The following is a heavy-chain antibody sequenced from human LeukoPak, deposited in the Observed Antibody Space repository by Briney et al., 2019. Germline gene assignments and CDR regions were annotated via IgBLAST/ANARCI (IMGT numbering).Heavy chain of an antibody. J-gene: IGHJ1*01. CDR2: IYTSGST. D-gene: IGHD4-17*01. Sequence: SQTLSLTCSVSGGSVSSGSYYWSWIRQPAGTRLEWIGRIYTSGSTNYNPSLKSRVTISVDTSKNQFSLKLNSVTAADTAVYYCARGTTVTSSGYFQHLGQGTLVNVSS. CDR1: GGSVSSGSYY. CDR3: ARGTTVTSSGYFQH. V-gene: IGHV4-61*02.